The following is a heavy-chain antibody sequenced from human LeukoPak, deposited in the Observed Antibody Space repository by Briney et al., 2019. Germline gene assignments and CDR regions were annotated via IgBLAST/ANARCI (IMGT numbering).Heavy chain of an antibody. V-gene: IGHV4-38-2*01. CDR1: GYSVSSGLF. CDR2: IYHNGIT. Sequence: SETLSLTCAVSGYSVSSGLFWGWIRQPPGKGLEWIATIYHNGITHYNPSLKSRVNISVDTSKNQFSLKMRSVTAADTAAYYCTRGIALSDHGIIDSWGQGTLATVSS. CDR3: TRGIALSDHGIIDS. J-gene: IGHJ4*02. D-gene: IGHD6-19*01.